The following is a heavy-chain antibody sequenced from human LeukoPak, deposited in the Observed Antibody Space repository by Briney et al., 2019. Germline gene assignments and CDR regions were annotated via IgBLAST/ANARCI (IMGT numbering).Heavy chain of an antibody. V-gene: IGHV3-23*01. D-gene: IGHD3-9*01. CDR3: AKVLVLTRLPTCFDY. CDR2: VSESGGIT. J-gene: IGHJ4*02. Sequence: GGSLRLSCAASGFSFSNSAMSWVRQAPGTGLEWVSTVSESGGITWYADSVKGRFTISRDNSKNTLHLRMNSLRAEDTAVYYCAKVLVLTRLPTCFDYWGQGTPVTFSS. CDR1: GFSFSNSA.